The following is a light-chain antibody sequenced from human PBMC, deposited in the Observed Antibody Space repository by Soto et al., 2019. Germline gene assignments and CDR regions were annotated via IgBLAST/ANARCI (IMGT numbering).Light chain of an antibody. CDR3: LSYTSSNTRV. CDR2: EVS. J-gene: IGLJ2*01. V-gene: IGLV2-14*01. CDR1: SSDVGGYRY. Sequence: QSALTHPASVSGSPGQSITISCTGTSSDVGGYRYVSWYQHHPGKAPKLMIYEVSNRPSGVSNRFSGSKSGNTASLTISGLQAEDEADYYCLSYTSSNTRVFGGGTKLTVL.